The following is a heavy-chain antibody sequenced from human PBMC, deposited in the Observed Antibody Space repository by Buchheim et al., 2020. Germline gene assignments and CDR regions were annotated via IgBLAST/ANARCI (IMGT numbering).Heavy chain of an antibody. J-gene: IGHJ4*02. CDR2: IYYSGST. V-gene: IGHV4-31*03. Sequence: QVQLQQWGAGLLKPSETLSLTCTVSGGSIRSGGYYWSWIRQHPGKGLEWIGYIYYSGSTYYNPSLKSRVTISVDTSKNQFSLKLSSVTAADTAVYYCARDRPPNYYDSSGYYFYFDYWGQGTL. D-gene: IGHD3-22*01. CDR3: ARDRPPNYYDSSGYYFYFDY. CDR1: GGSIRSGGYY.